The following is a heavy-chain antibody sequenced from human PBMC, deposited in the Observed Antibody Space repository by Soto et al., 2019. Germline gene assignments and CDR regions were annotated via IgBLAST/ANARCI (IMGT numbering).Heavy chain of an antibody. CDR2: ISTSGNV. J-gene: IGHJ4*02. Sequence: LSLTCTVSGGSLTKYYWSWIRQPAGKGLEWIGRISTSGNVVSKASLRSRLTMSVDTSMNQFSLRLTSVTAADTAVYYCARDNNDFWSLYPLAFDYWGQGALVTVSS. CDR3: ARDNNDFWSLYPLAFDY. D-gene: IGHD3-3*01. CDR1: GGSLTKYY. V-gene: IGHV4-4*07.